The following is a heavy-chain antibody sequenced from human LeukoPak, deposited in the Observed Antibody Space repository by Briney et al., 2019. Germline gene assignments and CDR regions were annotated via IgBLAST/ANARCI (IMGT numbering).Heavy chain of an antibody. V-gene: IGHV3-48*04. J-gene: IGHJ4*02. CDR2: ISSSGSTI. Sequence: SGGSLRLSCAASGFTFSSYGMHWVRQAPGKGLEWVSYISSSGSTIYYADSVKGRFTISRDNAKNSLYLQMNSLRAEDTAVYYCARVEVEVGDRRIAVAGMMGFDYWGQGTLVTVSS. CDR3: ARVEVEVGDRRIAVAGMMGFDY. D-gene: IGHD6-19*01. CDR1: GFTFSSYG.